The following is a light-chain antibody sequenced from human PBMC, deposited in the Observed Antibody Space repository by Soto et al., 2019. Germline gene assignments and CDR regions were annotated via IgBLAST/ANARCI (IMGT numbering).Light chain of an antibody. Sequence: DIQMTQSPSTLSASVGDRVTITCRASQSISSWLAWYQQKPGKAPKLLIYKPSSLESGVPSRFSGSGSGTEFTLTISSLQPDDFATYYCQLQVTFGQGTKLELK. CDR1: QSISSW. CDR3: QLQVT. V-gene: IGKV1-5*03. CDR2: KPS. J-gene: IGKJ2*01.